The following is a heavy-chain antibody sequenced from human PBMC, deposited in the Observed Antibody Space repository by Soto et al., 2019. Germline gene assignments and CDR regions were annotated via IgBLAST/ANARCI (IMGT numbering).Heavy chain of an antibody. CDR3: ARVEMSTIAVDY. CDR2: SYYSGST. CDR1: GASISTYY. V-gene: IGHV4-59*01. Sequence: QVQLQESGPGLVKPSETLSLTCTVSGASISTYYWSWIRQPPGKGLEWIGYSYYSGSTNYNPSLKSRVTISVDTSKSQFSLKLSSVTAADTAVYYCARVEMSTIAVDYWGQGTRVTVSS. D-gene: IGHD1-1*01. J-gene: IGHJ4*02.